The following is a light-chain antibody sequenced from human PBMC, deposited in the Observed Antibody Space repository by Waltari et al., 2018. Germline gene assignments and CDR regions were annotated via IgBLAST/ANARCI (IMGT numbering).Light chain of an antibody. Sequence: QSVMTQPPSASGTPGQTVTISCSGRPSNFGSHYVYWYQQLPGTAPKLIFYRNYQRPSGVPDRFSGSKSGASASLAISGLQSEDEGNYYCATWDDSLTNYVFGTGTKVTV. V-gene: IGLV1-47*01. J-gene: IGLJ1*01. CDR1: PSNFGSHY. CDR2: RNY. CDR3: ATWDDSLTNYV.